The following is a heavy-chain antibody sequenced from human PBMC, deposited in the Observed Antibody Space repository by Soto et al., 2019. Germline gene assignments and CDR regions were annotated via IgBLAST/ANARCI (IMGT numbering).Heavy chain of an antibody. CDR3: ARAQPTYSSSYFDY. J-gene: IGHJ4*02. V-gene: IGHV3-23*01. Sequence: HPGGSLRLSCAACGFTFSSYAMSCVRQAPGKGLEWVSTISGRGDDTYYTDSVKGRFTISRDNSKNTLYVHMNSLRAEDTAVYYCARAQPTYSSSYFDYWGQGTLVTVSS. CDR1: GFTFSSYA. D-gene: IGHD3-22*01. CDR2: ISGRGDDT.